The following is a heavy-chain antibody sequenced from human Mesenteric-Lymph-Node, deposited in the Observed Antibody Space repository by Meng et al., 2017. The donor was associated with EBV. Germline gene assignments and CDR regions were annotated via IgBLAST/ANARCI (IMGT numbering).Heavy chain of an antibody. Sequence: QVWVGGLGAGRWEPWGNRSLAWRESGASMGRVSWWSWVRQPPGKGLEWIGEVSHIGITNYNPSLETRVIISLDKSKNQFSLRLTSVTAADTAVYFCARRWVLRTPFDFWGQGSLVTVSS. D-gene: IGHD3-16*01. CDR1: GASMGRVSW. V-gene: IGHV4-4*02. J-gene: IGHJ4*02. CDR2: VSHIGIT. CDR3: ARRWVLRTPFDF.